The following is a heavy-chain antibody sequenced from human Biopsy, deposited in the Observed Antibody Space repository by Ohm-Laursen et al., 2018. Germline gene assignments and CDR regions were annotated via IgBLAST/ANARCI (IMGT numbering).Heavy chain of an antibody. J-gene: IGHJ4*02. D-gene: IGHD3-3*01. CDR1: GYSIKSGYY. Sequence: TLSLTWPVSGYSIKSGYYWGWIRPPPGKGLEWIGNIYHSGSTYYNPSLKSQVTISVEKSKNQFSLKLSSVTAADTAVYYCARLEWRDTFFDFWGQGRLVTVSS. CDR3: ARLEWRDTFFDF. CDR2: IYHSGST. V-gene: IGHV4-38-2*01.